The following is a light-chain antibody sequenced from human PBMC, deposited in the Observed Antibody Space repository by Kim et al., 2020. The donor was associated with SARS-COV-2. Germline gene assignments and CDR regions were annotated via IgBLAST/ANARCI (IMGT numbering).Light chain of an antibody. Sequence: LSPGERATLSCRASQSVSSCYLAWYQQKPGQAPRLLIYGASSRATGIPDRFSGSGSGTDFTLTISRLEPEDFAVYYCQQYGSSPTFGGGTKVDIK. CDR2: GAS. V-gene: IGKV3-20*01. CDR1: QSVSSCY. J-gene: IGKJ4*01. CDR3: QQYGSSPT.